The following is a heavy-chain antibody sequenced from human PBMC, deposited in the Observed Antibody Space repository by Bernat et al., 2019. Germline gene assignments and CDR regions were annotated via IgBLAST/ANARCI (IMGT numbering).Heavy chain of an antibody. CDR3: AKGGGIWGYGMDV. CDR2: FYSAGST. Sequence: EVRLVESGGGLTQPGGSLRLSCTVSGFTVSNNYVSWVRQAPGKGLEWVSVFYSAGSTYHADSVKGRFTIAVDNSKNTLYLQMNSLTMEDTAVYYCAKGGGIWGYGMDVWGQGTTVIVSS. D-gene: IGHD3-16*01. J-gene: IGHJ6*02. CDR1: GFTVSNNY. V-gene: IGHV3-53*01.